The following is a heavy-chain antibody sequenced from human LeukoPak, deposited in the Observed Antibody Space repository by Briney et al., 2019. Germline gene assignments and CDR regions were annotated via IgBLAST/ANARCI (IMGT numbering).Heavy chain of an antibody. Sequence: ASVKVSCKASGYTFTSYAMHWVRQAPGQRLEWMGWINAGNGNTKYSQKFQGRVTITRDTSASTAYMELSSLRSEDTAVYYCARGYCSSTSCYILYLGYYYYGMDVWGQGTTVTVSS. CDR2: INAGNGNT. CDR3: ARGYCSSTSCYILYLGYYYYGMDV. CDR1: GYTFTSYA. J-gene: IGHJ6*02. D-gene: IGHD2-2*02. V-gene: IGHV1-3*01.